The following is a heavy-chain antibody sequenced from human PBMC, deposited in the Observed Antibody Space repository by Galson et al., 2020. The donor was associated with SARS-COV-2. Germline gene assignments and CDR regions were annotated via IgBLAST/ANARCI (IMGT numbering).Heavy chain of an antibody. CDR3: ARDPPLDSYGYSSSYYGMDV. J-gene: IGHJ6*02. CDR1: GYTFTGYY. Sequence: ASVKVSCKASGYTFTGYYMHWVRQAPGQGLEWMGWINPNSGGTNYAQKFQGRVTMTRDTSISTAYMELSRLRSDDTAVYYCARDPPLDSYGYSSSYYGMDVWGQGTTVTVSS. CDR2: INPNSGGT. D-gene: IGHD5-18*01. V-gene: IGHV1-2*02.